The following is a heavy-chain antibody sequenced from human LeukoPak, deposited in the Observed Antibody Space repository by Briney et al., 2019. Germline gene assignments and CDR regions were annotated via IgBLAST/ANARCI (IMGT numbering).Heavy chain of an antibody. CDR2: TYTVGNS. Sequence: GGSLRLSCAASGFTVSSIHMVWVRQCPGKGLEWVSDTYTVGNSYYADSVKGRFTISRDNSKNTLYLQMNSLRAEDTAVYYCARDFENYDFWSGYYTGFGDYWGQGTLVTVSS. D-gene: IGHD3-3*01. CDR3: ARDFENYDFWSGYYTGFGDY. J-gene: IGHJ4*02. V-gene: IGHV3-53*05. CDR1: GFTVSSIH.